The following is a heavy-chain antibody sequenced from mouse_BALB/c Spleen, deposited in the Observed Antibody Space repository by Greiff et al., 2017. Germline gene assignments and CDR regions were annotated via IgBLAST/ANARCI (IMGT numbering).Heavy chain of an antibody. CDR2: IYPGNSDT. Sequence: EVQLQQSGTVLARPGASVKMSCKASGYTFTSYWMHWVKQRPGQGLEWIGAIYPGNSDTSYNQKFKGKAKLTAVTSTSTAYMELSSLTNEDSAVYYCTKYYGSRGFAYWGQGTLVTVSA. CDR3: TKYYGSRGFAY. J-gene: IGHJ3*01. CDR1: GYTFTSYW. V-gene: IGHV1-5*01. D-gene: IGHD1-1*01.